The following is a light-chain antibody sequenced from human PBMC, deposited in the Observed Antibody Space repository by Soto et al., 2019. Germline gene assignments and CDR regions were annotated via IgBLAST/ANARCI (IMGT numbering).Light chain of an antibody. V-gene: IGKV3-20*01. CDR1: QSVDDRY. J-gene: IGKJ3*01. CDR2: GAS. CDR3: QQYGSSPPFT. Sequence: IVLTQSPGTLSLSTGERATLSCRASQSVDDRYLAWYQQKPGQAPRLLIYGASSRATGIPDRFSGSGSGTDFTLTISRLEPEDFAVYYCQQYGSSPPFTFGPGTKVDIK.